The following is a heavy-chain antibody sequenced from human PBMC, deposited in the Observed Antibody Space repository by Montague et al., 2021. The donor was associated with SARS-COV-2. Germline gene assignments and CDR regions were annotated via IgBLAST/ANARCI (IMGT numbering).Heavy chain of an antibody. D-gene: IGHD2/OR15-2a*01. CDR1: GGSISSSSYY. CDR3: ARLYNSSSYYYGMDV. CDR2: IYYSGST. Sequence: SETLSLTCTVSGGSISSSSYYWGWIRQPPGKGLEWIGSIYYSGSTYYNPSLKSRVTISVDTFKNQFSLKLSSVTAADTAVYYCARLYNSSSYYYGMDVWGQGTTDTVSS. V-gene: IGHV4-39*01. J-gene: IGHJ6*02.